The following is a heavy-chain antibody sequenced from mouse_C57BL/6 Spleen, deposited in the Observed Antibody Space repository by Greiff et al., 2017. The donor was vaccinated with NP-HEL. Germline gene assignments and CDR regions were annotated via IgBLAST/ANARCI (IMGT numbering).Heavy chain of an antibody. CDR1: GYAFSSSW. V-gene: IGHV1-82*01. J-gene: IGHJ1*03. CDR3: ARSPYYGSSYGWYFDV. CDR2: IYPGDGDT. D-gene: IGHD1-1*01. Sequence: VQLVESGPELVKPGASVKISCKASGYAFSSSWMNWVKQRPGKGLEWIGRIYPGDGDTNYNGKFKGKATLTADKSSSTAYMQLSSLTSEDSAVYFCARSPYYGSSYGWYFDVWGTGTTVTVSS.